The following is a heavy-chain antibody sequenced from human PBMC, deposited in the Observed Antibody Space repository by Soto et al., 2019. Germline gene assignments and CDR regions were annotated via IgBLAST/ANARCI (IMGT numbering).Heavy chain of an antibody. J-gene: IGHJ4*02. CDR3: ARESRVAVAGTPDN. Sequence: QVQLVQSGAEVKEPGASVKVSCKASGYRFTSYGISWVRQVPGQGLEWMGWISGDNGNTKYAQKVQGRATMTTDTSTSTAYMELRSLRTDDTAVYYCARESRVAVAGTPDNWGQRTLVTVPS. CDR1: GYRFTSYG. V-gene: IGHV1-18*01. D-gene: IGHD6-19*01. CDR2: ISGDNGNT.